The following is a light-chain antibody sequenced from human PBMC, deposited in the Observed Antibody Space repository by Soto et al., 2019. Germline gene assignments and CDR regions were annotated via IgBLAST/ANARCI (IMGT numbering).Light chain of an antibody. V-gene: IGLV3-21*02. CDR3: QVWDTSSDHVV. J-gene: IGLJ2*01. CDR1: NIGNKN. CDR2: DDS. Sequence: SYQLTQPPSVSAAPGQTASITRGGNNIGNKNVYWYQQKTGQAPLLVIYDDSDRPSGIPERFSGSNSANTASLTIRGVGVGDEADYFCQVWDTSSDHVVFGGGTK.